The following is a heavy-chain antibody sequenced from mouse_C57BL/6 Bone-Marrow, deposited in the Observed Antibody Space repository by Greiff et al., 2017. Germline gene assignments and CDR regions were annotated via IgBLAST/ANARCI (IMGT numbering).Heavy chain of an antibody. CDR1: GYTFTSYD. CDR2: IYPRDGST. D-gene: IGHD2-4*01. CDR3: ARRGIYYDYLRFHWYFDV. Sequence: QVQLQQSGPELVKPGASVKLSCKASGYTFTSYDINWVKQRPGQGLEWIGWIYPRDGSTKYNEKFKGKATLTVDTSSSTAYMELHSLTSEDSAVYFCARRGIYYDYLRFHWYFDVWGTGTTVTVSP. J-gene: IGHJ1*03. V-gene: IGHV1-85*01.